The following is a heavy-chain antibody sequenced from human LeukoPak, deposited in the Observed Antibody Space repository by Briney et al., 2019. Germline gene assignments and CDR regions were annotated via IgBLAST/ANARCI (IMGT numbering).Heavy chain of an antibody. Sequence: SETLSLTCTVSGGSISSYYWSWIRQPPGKGLEWIGYIYYSGSTNYNPSLKSRVAISVDTSKNQFSLKLSSVTAADTAVYYCARESDYYDSSGPNNWFDPWGQGTLVTVSS. CDR2: IYYSGST. V-gene: IGHV4-59*01. J-gene: IGHJ5*02. CDR1: GGSISSYY. CDR3: ARESDYYDSSGPNNWFDP. D-gene: IGHD3-22*01.